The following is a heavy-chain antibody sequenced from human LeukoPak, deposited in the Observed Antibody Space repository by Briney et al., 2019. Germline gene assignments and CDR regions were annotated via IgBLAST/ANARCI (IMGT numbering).Heavy chain of an antibody. V-gene: IGHV1-46*01. D-gene: IGHD2-21*02. CDR3: ARDPYSVVVTAIRGGFFDY. Sequence: GASVKVSCKASGYTFTNYHIHWVRQAPGQGLEWMGIINPSGGSTSNAQKFQGRVTMTTDTSTSTAYMELRSLRSDDTAVYYCARDPYSVVVTAIRGGFFDYWGQGTLVTVSS. J-gene: IGHJ4*02. CDR2: INPSGGST. CDR1: GYTFTNYH.